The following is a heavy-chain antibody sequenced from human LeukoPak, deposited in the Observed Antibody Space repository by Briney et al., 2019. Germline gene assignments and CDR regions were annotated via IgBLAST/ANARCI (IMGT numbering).Heavy chain of an antibody. Sequence: SVKVSCKASGGTFSSYAISWVRQAPGQGLEWMGRIIPILGIANYAQKFQGRVTITADKSTSTAYMELSSLRSEDTAVYYCARDKVYYYDSSGYSYYWYFDLWGRGTLVTVSS. J-gene: IGHJ2*01. D-gene: IGHD3-22*01. V-gene: IGHV1-69*04. CDR3: ARDKVYYYDSSGYSYYWYFDL. CDR2: IIPILGIA. CDR1: GGTFSSYA.